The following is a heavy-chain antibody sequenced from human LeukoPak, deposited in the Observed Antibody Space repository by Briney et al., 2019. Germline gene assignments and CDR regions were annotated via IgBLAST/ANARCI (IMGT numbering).Heavy chain of an antibody. J-gene: IGHJ5*02. V-gene: IGHV3-21*01. CDR2: ISVSSNYI. CDR3: ARSVGATTDWFDP. Sequence: GGSLRLSCAASGFTFSTYSMNWVRQAPGKGLEWVSSISVSSNYIYYADSVKGRFTISRDNAKNSLYLQMNSLRAEDTAVYYCARSVGATTDWFDPWGQGTQVIVSS. D-gene: IGHD1-26*01. CDR1: GFTFSTYS.